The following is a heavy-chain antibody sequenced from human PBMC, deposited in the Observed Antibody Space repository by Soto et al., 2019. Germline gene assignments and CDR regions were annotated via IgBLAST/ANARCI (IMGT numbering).Heavy chain of an antibody. CDR3: ARDGEYRRSSYYFHY. V-gene: IGHV1-2*04. D-gene: IGHD6-6*01. CDR1: GYTFTAYY. CDR2: INPNSGGT. J-gene: IGHJ4*02. Sequence: ASVKVSCKASGYTFTAYYMHWVRQARGQGLEWMGWINPNSGGTNYAQKFQGWVTMTRDTSISTAYMELSRLRSDDTAVYYCARDGEYRRSSYYFHYLGQGTLVIVS.